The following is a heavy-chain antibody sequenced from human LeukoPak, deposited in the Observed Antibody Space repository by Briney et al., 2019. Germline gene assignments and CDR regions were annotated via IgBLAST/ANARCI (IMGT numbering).Heavy chain of an antibody. CDR3: ARDGAYYYDSSTDY. V-gene: IGHV3-7*01. CDR2: IKQDGSEK. Sequence: GGSLRLSCAASGFTFSSYWMSWVRQAPGKGLVWVANIKQDGSEKYYVDSVKGRFTISRDNAKNSLYLQMNSLRAEDTAVYYCARDGAYYYDSSTDYWGQGTLVTVSS. CDR1: GFTFSSYW. D-gene: IGHD3-22*01. J-gene: IGHJ4*02.